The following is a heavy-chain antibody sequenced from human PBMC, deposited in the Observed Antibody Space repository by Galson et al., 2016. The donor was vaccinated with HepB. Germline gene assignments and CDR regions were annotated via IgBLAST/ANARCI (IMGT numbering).Heavy chain of an antibody. V-gene: IGHV3-11*04. CDR1: GFTFSDSY. Sequence: SLRLSCAASGFTFSDSYMSWVRQAPGKGLEWVSHISSSGSTIYYADSVKGRFTVSRDNAKNSLYLQMNSLRAEDTAVYYCARDGPHDFWSGYPFDYWGQGTLVTVSS. CDR2: ISSSGSTI. D-gene: IGHD3-3*01. CDR3: ARDGPHDFWSGYPFDY. J-gene: IGHJ4*02.